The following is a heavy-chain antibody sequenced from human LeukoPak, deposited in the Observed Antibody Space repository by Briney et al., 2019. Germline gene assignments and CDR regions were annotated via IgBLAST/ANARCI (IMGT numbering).Heavy chain of an antibody. CDR3: ARGLYRISAARRALYYYYGMDV. CDR2: IYSGGST. J-gene: IGHJ6*02. V-gene: IGHV3-66*01. D-gene: IGHD6-6*01. Sequence: GGSLRLSCAASGFTVSSNYMSWVRQAPGKGLEWVSVIYSGGSTYYADSVKGRFTISRDNSKNTLYLQMNSLRAEDTAVYYCARGLYRISAARRALYYYYGMDVWGQGTTVTVSS. CDR1: GFTVSSNY.